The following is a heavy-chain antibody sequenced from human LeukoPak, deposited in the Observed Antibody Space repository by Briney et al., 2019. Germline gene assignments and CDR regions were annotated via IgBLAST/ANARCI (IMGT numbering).Heavy chain of an antibody. V-gene: IGHV3-23*01. Sequence: PGGSLSPASLLYRFSFSSNEMNWVRQAPGKWLEWVSSIRGGATETYYADSVKGLFTISRDNSKKTLYLQMSSLRVEDTAIYYGASESLLWFGDLWFDPRGQGTLVTVSS. CDR2: IRGGATET. D-gene: IGHD3-10*01. CDR3: ASESLLWFGDLWFDP. CDR1: RFSFSSNE. J-gene: IGHJ5*02.